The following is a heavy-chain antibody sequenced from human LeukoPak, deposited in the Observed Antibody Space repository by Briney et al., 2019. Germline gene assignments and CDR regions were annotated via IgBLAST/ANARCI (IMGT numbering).Heavy chain of an antibody. CDR1: GFTFSSYA. Sequence: GGSLRLSCAASGFTFSSYAMRWVRQAPGKGLVWVSRIKSDGSNTNYADSVKGRFTISRDNAKNTLYLQMNSLRAEDTALYYCARGGDYPFDYWGQGTLVTVSS. CDR2: IKSDGSNT. J-gene: IGHJ4*02. D-gene: IGHD4-17*01. CDR3: ARGGDYPFDY. V-gene: IGHV3-74*01.